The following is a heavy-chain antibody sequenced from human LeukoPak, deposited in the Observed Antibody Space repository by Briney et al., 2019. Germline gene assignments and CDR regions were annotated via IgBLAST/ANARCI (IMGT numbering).Heavy chain of an antibody. CDR1: GFTFSTFA. V-gene: IGHV3-23*01. D-gene: IGHD6-19*01. Sequence: GGSLRLSCAASGFTFSTFAMIWVRQPPGKGLEWVSSIFPSGGEIHYADSVRGRFTISRDNSKSTLSLQMNSLRAEDTAIYYCAKSRGVAGFDYWGQGTLVTVSS. CDR2: IFPSGGEI. CDR3: AKSRGVAGFDY. J-gene: IGHJ4*02.